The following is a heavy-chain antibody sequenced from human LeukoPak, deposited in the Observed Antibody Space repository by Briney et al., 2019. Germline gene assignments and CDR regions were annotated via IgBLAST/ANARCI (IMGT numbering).Heavy chain of an antibody. CDR3: ARDQAYIAAAGTGWSWFDA. CDR2: ISAYNGNT. D-gene: IGHD6-13*01. J-gene: IGHJ5*02. Sequence: ASVKVSCKASGYTFTSYGISWVRQAPGQGLEWMGWISAYNGNTNYAQKLQGRVTMTTDTSTSTAYMELRSLRSDDTAVYYCARDQAYIAAAGTGWSWFDAWGQGTLVTVSS. V-gene: IGHV1-18*01. CDR1: GYTFTSYG.